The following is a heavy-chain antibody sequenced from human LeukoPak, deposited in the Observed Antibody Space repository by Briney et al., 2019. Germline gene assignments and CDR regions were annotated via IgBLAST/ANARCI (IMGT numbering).Heavy chain of an antibody. J-gene: IGHJ4*02. CDR2: ISVYNGDT. V-gene: IGHV1-18*01. Sequence: ASVKVSCKASGYIFTNCGISWVRQAPGQGLEWMGWISVYNGDTNYAQKLQGRVTMTTDTSTSTAYMEVRSLRSDDTAVYFCARVEGPSIFGVIDYWGQGTLVTVSS. CDR3: ARVEGPSIFGVIDY. D-gene: IGHD3-3*01. CDR1: GYIFTNCG.